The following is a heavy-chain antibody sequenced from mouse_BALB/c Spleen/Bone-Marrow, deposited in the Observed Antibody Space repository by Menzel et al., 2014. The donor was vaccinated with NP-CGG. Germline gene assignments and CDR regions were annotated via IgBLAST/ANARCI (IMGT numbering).Heavy chain of an antibody. V-gene: IGHV1-7*01. J-gene: IGHJ4*01. Sequence: VQLQQSGAELAKPGASVKMSCKASGYTFTSYWMHWVKQRPGQGLEWIGYINPSTGYTEYNQKFKDKATLTADKSSSTAYVQLSSLTSEDSAVYYCARGSSYDYGAMDYWGQGTSVTVSS. CDR2: INPSTGYT. D-gene: IGHD2-4*01. CDR3: ARGSSYDYGAMDY. CDR1: GYTFTSYW.